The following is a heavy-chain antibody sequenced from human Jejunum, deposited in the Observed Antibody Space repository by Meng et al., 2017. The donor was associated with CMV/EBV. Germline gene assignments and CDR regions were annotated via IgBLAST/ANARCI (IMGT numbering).Heavy chain of an antibody. Sequence: LKISFATSGFNFKDYWMGWVRQAPGRGMEWVANIRYDGGERYYVNSVEGRFFIYRDNARNSLYLQMNSLRAEDSAIYYCTSALDYWGQGTLVTVSS. CDR2: IRYDGGER. CDR1: GFNFKDYW. CDR3: TSALDY. V-gene: IGHV3-7*01. J-gene: IGHJ4*02.